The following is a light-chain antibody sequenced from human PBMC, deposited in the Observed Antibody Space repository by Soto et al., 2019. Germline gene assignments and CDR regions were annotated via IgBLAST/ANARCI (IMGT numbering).Light chain of an antibody. Sequence: DIQMTQSPSTLSASVGDRVTITCRASQSISGWLAWYQQKPGKAPKLLIYKASTLERGVPSRFSGSGSGTEFTLTVSSPQADDFATYYFQQYKRYMYTFGQATKLEIK. CDR1: QSISGW. J-gene: IGKJ2*01. CDR3: QQYKRYMYT. CDR2: KAS. V-gene: IGKV1-5*03.